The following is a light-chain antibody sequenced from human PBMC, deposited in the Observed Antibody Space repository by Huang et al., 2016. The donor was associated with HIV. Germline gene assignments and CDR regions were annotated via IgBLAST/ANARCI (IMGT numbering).Light chain of an antibody. CDR1: QGISTNN. J-gene: IGKJ4*01. CDR2: GAS. V-gene: IGKV3-20*01. CDR3: HQYGDSPV. Sequence: EIVLTQSPGTLSLSPGERATLSCRASQGISTNNLAWYRQKPGQAPRLLIFGASSRATGIAKRVSGSGSGTDFTLTISRLETEDFAVYYCHQYGDSPVFGGGTRVEIK.